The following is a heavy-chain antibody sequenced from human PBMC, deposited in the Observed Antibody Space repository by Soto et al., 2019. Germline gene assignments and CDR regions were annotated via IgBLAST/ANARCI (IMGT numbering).Heavy chain of an antibody. D-gene: IGHD2-15*01. Sequence: QVQLVESGGGVVQPGRSLRLSCAASGFTFSSYAMHWVRQAPGKGLEWVAVISYDGSNKYYADSVKGRFTISRDNSKNTLYLQMNSLRAEDTAVYYFARDGEGACSGGSCYGYFDLWGRGTLVTVSS. CDR1: GFTFSSYA. CDR2: ISYDGSNK. V-gene: IGHV3-30-3*01. CDR3: ARDGEGACSGGSCYGYFDL. J-gene: IGHJ2*01.